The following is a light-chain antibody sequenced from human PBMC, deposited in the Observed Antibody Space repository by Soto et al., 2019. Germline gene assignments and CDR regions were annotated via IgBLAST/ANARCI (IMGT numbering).Light chain of an antibody. Sequence: QSALTQPASVSGSPGQSITISCTGTSSDVGGYNYLSWYQQHPGKAPRVMIYEVSNRPSGVSNRFSGSKSGNTASLPISGLQAEDEADYVCSSYTTSGTPVFGGGTKLTVL. V-gene: IGLV2-14*01. J-gene: IGLJ3*02. CDR1: SSDVGGYNY. CDR3: SSYTTSGTPV. CDR2: EVS.